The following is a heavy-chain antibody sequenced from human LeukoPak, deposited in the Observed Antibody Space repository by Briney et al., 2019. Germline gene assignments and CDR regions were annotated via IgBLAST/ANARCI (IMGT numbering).Heavy chain of an antibody. CDR3: SRAAGGLVGAMESEYHQYAMDV. V-gene: IGHV1-69*04. D-gene: IGHD1-26*01. Sequence: ASVKVSCKASGGTFRSYGINWVRQAPGQGLEWIGRVIPVFGITHYAQRFQGRVTITADKDTSTVDMELTSLRFEDTVVYYCSRAAGGLVGAMESEYHQYAMDVWGQGTTVTVSS. J-gene: IGHJ6*02. CDR2: VIPVFGIT. CDR1: GGTFRSYG.